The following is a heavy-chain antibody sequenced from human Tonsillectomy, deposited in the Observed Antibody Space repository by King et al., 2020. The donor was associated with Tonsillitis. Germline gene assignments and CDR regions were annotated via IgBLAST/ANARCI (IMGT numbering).Heavy chain of an antibody. J-gene: IGHJ6*02. D-gene: IGHD2-8*01. CDR2: IIPIFGTA. V-gene: IGHV1-69*01. CDR1: GGTFSSYA. Sequence: VQLVESGAEVKKPGSSVKVSCRASGGTFSSYAISWVRQAPGQGLEWRGGIIPIFGTANYAQKVQGRVTITADEHKSTAYMELSSLRSEDTDVYYCAREIVYEGTDVWGQGTTVTVSS. CDR3: AREIVYEGTDV.